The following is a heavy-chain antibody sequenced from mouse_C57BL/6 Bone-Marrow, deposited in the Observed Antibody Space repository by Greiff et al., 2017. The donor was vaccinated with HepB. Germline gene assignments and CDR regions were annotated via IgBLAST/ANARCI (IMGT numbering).Heavy chain of an antibody. J-gene: IGHJ2*01. CDR3: ARITGTKGYYFDY. V-gene: IGHV5-15*04. D-gene: IGHD4-1*01. CDR2: ISNLAYSI. CDR1: GFPFSDYG. Sequence: EVKLVESGGGLVQPGGSLKLSCAASGFPFSDYGLAWVRQAPRKGPEWVAFISNLAYSIYYADTVTGRFTISRENAKNTLYLEMSSLMSEDTAMYYCARITGTKGYYFDYWGQGTTLTVSS.